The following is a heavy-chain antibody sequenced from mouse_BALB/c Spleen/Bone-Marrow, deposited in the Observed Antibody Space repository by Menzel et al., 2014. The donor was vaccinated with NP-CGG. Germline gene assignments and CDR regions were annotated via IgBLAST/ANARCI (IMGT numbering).Heavy chain of an antibody. J-gene: IGHJ4*01. CDR3: ARRWLLPYAMDY. V-gene: IGHV5-9*02. D-gene: IGHD2-3*01. CDR1: GFAFSSYD. Sequence: EVKLVESGGGLVKPGGSLKLSCAASGFAFSSYDMSWVRQTPEKRLEWVATISSGGSYTYYPDSVKGRFTISRDNARNTLYLQMNSLRSEGTALYYCARRWLLPYAMDYWGQGTSVTVSS. CDR2: ISSGGSYT.